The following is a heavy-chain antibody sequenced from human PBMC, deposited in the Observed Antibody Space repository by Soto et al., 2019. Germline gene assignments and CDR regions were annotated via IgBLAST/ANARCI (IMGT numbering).Heavy chain of an antibody. CDR2: IYYSGST. V-gene: IGHV4-59*01. J-gene: IGHJ4*02. CDR1: GGSISSYY. Sequence: SETLSLTCTVSGGSISSYYWSWIRQPPGKGLEWIGYIYYSGSTNYNPSLKSRVTISVDTPKNQFSLKLSSVTAADTAVYYCASAHYDFWSGSHYDFDYWGQGTLVTVSS. D-gene: IGHD3-3*01. CDR3: ASAHYDFWSGSHYDFDY.